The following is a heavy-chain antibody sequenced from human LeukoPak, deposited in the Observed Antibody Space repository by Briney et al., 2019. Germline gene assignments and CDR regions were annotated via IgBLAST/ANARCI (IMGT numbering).Heavy chain of an antibody. CDR2: IHYSGST. J-gene: IGHJ4*02. V-gene: IGHV4-59*08. CDR3: ARHAAFADYQSHLTHFDY. Sequence: PSETLSLTCTVSGGSISPYYWSWIRQSPGKGLECFGYIHYSGSTNYNPSLKSRVIISVDTSKNQFSLRLSSVTAADTALYYCARHAAFADYQSHLTHFDYWGQGTLVTVSS. D-gene: IGHD4/OR15-4a*01. CDR1: GGSISPYY.